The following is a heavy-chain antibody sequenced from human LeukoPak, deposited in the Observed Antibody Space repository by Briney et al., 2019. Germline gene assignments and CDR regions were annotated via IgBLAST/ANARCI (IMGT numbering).Heavy chain of an antibody. CDR1: GFIFSNYW. CDR3: ARSSYYYDSSGIDAFDI. V-gene: IGHV3-7*01. D-gene: IGHD3-22*01. CDR2: IKHDGGVK. J-gene: IGHJ3*02. Sequence: GGSLRLSCAASGFIFSNYWMSWVRQAPGKGLEWVANIKHDGGVKYYVDSLKGRFTISRDNAKNSVYLQMNSLRAEDTAVYYCARSSYYYDSSGIDAFDIWGQGTMVTVSS.